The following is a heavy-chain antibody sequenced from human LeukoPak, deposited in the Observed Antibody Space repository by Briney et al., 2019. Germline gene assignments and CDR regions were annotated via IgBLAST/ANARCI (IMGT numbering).Heavy chain of an antibody. CDR3: ARTEPSGTTSH. CDR1: GGSITNYY. J-gene: IGHJ4*02. Sequence: SETLSLTCTVSGGSITNYYWSWIRQPPGKGLEWIGYIYYSGSTNYNPSLKSRVTLSVDTSRNQFSLSLRSMTAADTAVYYCARTEPSGTTSHWGQGTLVTVSS. V-gene: IGHV4-59*01. CDR2: IYYSGST. D-gene: IGHD1-1*01.